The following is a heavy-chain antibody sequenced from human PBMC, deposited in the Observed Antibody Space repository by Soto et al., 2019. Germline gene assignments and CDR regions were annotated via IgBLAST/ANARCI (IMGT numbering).Heavy chain of an antibody. CDR2: INPNSGGT. Sequence: QVQLVQSGAEVKKPGASVKVSCKASGYTFTGYYMHWVRQAPGQGLEWMGWINPNSGGTNYAQKFQGWVTMTGDTSIRKAYMELSRLRSDDTAVYYCARGVVITVGGVIPAPPLRIPANFDYWGQGTLVTVSS. CDR1: GYTFTGYY. D-gene: IGHD3-16*02. CDR3: ARGVVITVGGVIPAPPLRIPANFDY. V-gene: IGHV1-2*04. J-gene: IGHJ4*02.